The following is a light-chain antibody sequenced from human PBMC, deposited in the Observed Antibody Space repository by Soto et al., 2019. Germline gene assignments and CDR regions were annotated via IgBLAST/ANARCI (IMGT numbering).Light chain of an antibody. CDR3: QQRSNWPRGT. V-gene: IGKV3-11*01. CDR2: DAS. CDR1: QSVSSY. J-gene: IGKJ1*01. Sequence: EIVLTQSPATLSLSPGERATLSCRASQSVSSYLAWYQQKPGQAPRLLIYDASNRATGIPARFSGSGCGTGFTLTVSSPEPEDFAVYYCQQRSNWPRGTFGQGTKVEIK.